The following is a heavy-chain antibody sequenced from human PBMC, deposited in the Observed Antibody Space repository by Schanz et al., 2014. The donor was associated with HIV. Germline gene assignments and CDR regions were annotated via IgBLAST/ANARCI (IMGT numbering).Heavy chain of an antibody. CDR1: GFTFEDYA. CDR2: ISWNSGSI. V-gene: IGHV3-9*01. J-gene: IGHJ6*02. CDR3: ASTEFPYSSSSDYYYGMDV. Sequence: EVQLLESGGTLVHPGGSLRLSCAASGFTFEDYAMHWVRQAPGKGLEWVSGISWNSGSIGYADSVKGRFTISRDNSKKTLYLQMNSLRAGDTAVYYCASTEFPYSSSSDYYYGMDVWGQGTTVTVSS. D-gene: IGHD6-6*01.